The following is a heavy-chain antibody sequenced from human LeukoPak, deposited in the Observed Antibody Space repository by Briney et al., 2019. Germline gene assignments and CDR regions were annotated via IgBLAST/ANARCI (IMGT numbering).Heavy chain of an antibody. Sequence: PSETLSLTCTVSGGSISSSSYYWGWIHQPPGKGLEWIGSIYYSGSTYYNPSLKSRVTISVDTSKNQFSLKLSSVTAADTAVYYCARSYSSSSHYYYYYMDVWGKGTTVTVSS. D-gene: IGHD6-6*01. V-gene: IGHV4-39*01. CDR2: IYYSGST. CDR3: ARSYSSSSHYYYYYMDV. CDR1: GGSISSSSYY. J-gene: IGHJ6*03.